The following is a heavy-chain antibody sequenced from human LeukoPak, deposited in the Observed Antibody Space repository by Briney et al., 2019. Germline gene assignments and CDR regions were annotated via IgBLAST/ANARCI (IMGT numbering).Heavy chain of an antibody. CDR2: IYHSGST. CDR1: GGSISSGGYS. V-gene: IGHV4-30-2*01. CDR3: ARGGLGWFDP. D-gene: IGHD2-15*01. J-gene: IGHJ5*02. Sequence: TSSETLSLTCAVSGGSISSGGYSWSWIRQPPGKGLEWIGYIYHSGSTYYNPSLKSRVTISVDRSKNQFSLKLSSVTAADTAVYYCARGGLGWFDPWGQGTLVTVSS.